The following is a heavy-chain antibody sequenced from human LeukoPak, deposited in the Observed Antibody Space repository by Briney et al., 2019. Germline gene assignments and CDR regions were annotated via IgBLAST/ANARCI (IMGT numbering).Heavy chain of an antibody. V-gene: IGHV4-31*03. CDR3: ARDVRQTGIAAAGTNWFDP. J-gene: IGHJ5*02. D-gene: IGHD6-13*01. CDR2: IYYSGST. CDR1: GGSISSGGYY. Sequence: PSQTLSLTCTVSGGSISSGGYYWSWIRQHPGKGLEWIVYIYYSGSTYYNPSLKSRVTISVDTSKNQFSLKLSSVTAADTAVYYCARDVRQTGIAAAGTNWFDPWGQGTLVTVCS.